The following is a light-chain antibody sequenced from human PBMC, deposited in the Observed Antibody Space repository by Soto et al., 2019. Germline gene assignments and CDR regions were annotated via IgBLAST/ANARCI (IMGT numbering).Light chain of an antibody. V-gene: IGKV3-20*01. Sequence: EIVLTQSPGTLSVSPGERVTLSCRASQSVNSNYLAWYEQRPGQAPRLLIFGASYRATGIPDRFSGSESGTDDTLTISRLEPEDFAVYYSQQYSRAPRQFTFGHVNNVYSK. CDR3: QQYSRAPRQFT. J-gene: IGKJ3*01. CDR2: GAS. CDR1: QSVNSNY.